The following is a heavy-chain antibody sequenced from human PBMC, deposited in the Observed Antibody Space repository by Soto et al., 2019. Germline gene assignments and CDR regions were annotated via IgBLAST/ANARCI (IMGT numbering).Heavy chain of an antibody. CDR2: IYHSGST. CDR3: VRDGAGAAGLGWFGP. J-gene: IGHJ5*02. CDR1: GDSISRGSYY. D-gene: IGHD6-13*01. Sequence: QVQLQESGPGLVKPSQTLSLSCTVSGDSISRGSYYWNWIRQHPRKGLEWIGYIYHSGSTNYNPSIKSRVTISVDTSKNQLSLELTNVTAADTSVYYCVRDGAGAAGLGWFGPWGQGILGTVSS. V-gene: IGHV4-31*03.